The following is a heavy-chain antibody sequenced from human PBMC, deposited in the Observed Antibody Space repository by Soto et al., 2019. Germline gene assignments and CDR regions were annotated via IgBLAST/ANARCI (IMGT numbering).Heavy chain of an antibody. D-gene: IGHD2-2*01. Sequence: GGSLRLSCAASGFTFSSYAMSWVRQAPGKGLEWVSAISGSGGSTYYADSVKGRFTISRDNSKNTLYLQMNSLRAEDTAVYYCAKATKRIVVPPSYWGQATLVTVSS. CDR3: AKATKRIVVPPSY. V-gene: IGHV3-23*01. CDR2: ISGSGGST. J-gene: IGHJ4*02. CDR1: GFTFSSYA.